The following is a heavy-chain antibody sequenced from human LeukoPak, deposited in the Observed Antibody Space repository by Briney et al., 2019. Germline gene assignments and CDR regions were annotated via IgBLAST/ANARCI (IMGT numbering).Heavy chain of an antibody. J-gene: IGHJ4*02. D-gene: IGHD2-2*02. CDR3: ARRGYCSSTSCYNGYYFDC. V-gene: IGHV4-39*01. Sequence: PSETLSLTCTVSGGSISSSSYYWGWIRQPPGKGLEWIGSIYYSGSTYSNPSLKSRVTISVDTSKNQFSLKLNSVTAADTAVYYCARRGYCSSTSCYNGYYFDCWGQGTLVTVSS. CDR2: IYYSGST. CDR1: GGSISSSSYY.